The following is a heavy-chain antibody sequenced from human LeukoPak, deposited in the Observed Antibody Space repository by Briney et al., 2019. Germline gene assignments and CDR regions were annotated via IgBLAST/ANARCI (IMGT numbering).Heavy chain of an antibody. V-gene: IGHV4-34*01. J-gene: IGHJ4*02. CDR1: GGSFSGYY. Sequence: PSETLSLTCAVYGGSFSGYYWSWIRQPPGKGLEWIGEINHSGSTNYNPSLKSRVTISVDTSKNQFSLKLSSVTAADTAVYYCASYGLPAAIRYWGQGTLVTVSS. CDR3: ASYGLPAAIRY. D-gene: IGHD2-2*01. CDR2: INHSGST.